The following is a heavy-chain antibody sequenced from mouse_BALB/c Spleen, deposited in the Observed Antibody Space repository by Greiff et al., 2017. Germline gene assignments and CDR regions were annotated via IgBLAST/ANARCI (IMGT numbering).Heavy chain of an antibody. CDR2: INPGSGGT. J-gene: IGHJ3*01. CDR3: ARDDGAWFAY. D-gene: IGHD2-12*01. Sequence: QVQLQQSGAELVRPGTSVKVSCKASGYAFTNYLIEWVKQRPGQGLAWIGVINPGSGGTNYNEKFKGKATLTADKSSSTAYMQLSSLTSDDSAVYFCARDDGAWFAYWGQGTLVTVSA. CDR1: GYAFTNYL. V-gene: IGHV1-54*01.